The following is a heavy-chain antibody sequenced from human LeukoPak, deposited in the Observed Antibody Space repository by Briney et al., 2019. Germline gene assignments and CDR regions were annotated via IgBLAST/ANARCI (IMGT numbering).Heavy chain of an antibody. CDR1: GFTVSSND. CDR3: AKGTSSWHEFDS. D-gene: IGHD6-13*01. V-gene: IGHV3-53*01. CDR2: IYSGGST. Sequence: PGGSLRLSCAASGFTVSSNDMSWVRQAPGKGLECISVIYSGGSTDYADSVKGRLTISRDNSKNTLYLQMNSLRAEDTALYYCAKGTSSWHEFDSWGQGTLVTVSS. J-gene: IGHJ4*02.